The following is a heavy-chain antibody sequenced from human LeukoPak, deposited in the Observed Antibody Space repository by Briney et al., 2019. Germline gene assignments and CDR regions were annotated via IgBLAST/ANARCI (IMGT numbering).Heavy chain of an antibody. J-gene: IGHJ6*02. CDR1: GFTFSSYA. D-gene: IGHD3-22*01. CDR2: ISYDGSNK. V-gene: IGHV3-30-3*01. CDR3: ARVGAGGNYYDSSGYPPRYYYYGMDV. Sequence: GGSLRLSCAASGFTFSSYAMHWVRQAPGKGLEWVAVISYDGSNKYYADSVKGRFTISRDNSKNTLYLQMNSLRAEDTAVYYCARVGAGGNYYDSSGYPPRYYYYGMDVWGQGTTVTVSS.